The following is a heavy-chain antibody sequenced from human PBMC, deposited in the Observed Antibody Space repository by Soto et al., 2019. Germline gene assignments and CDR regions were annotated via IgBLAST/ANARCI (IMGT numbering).Heavy chain of an antibody. CDR2: LWYDGSNK. CDR1: GFTFSSYG. V-gene: IGHV3-33*01. D-gene: IGHD2-21*02. Sequence: PGGSLRLSCAASGFTFSSYGMHWVRQAPGKGLEWVAVLWYDGSNKYYADSVKGRFTISRDNSKNTLFLQMNSLRAEDTAVYYCARTLPYCGTDCYSGLLDYWGQGTLVTVSS. J-gene: IGHJ4*02. CDR3: ARTLPYCGTDCYSGLLDY.